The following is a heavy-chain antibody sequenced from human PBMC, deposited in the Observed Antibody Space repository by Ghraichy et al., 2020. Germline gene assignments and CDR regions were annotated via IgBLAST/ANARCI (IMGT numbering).Heavy chain of an antibody. CDR1: GFALSNYW. CDR3: ARTETGFDY. V-gene: IGHV3-74*01. D-gene: IGHD1-14*01. J-gene: IGHJ4*02. CDR2: IKSDGTDR. Sequence: GGSLRLSCAASGFALSNYWMHWVRQAPGKGLLWVSRIKSDGTDRTYADSVKGRFTISRDNAKNTLYLQMNTLRAEDTAVYYCARTETGFDYWGQGTLVTVAS.